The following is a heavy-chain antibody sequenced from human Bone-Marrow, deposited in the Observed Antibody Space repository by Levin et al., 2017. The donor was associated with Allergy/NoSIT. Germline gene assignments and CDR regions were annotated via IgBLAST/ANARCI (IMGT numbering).Heavy chain of an antibody. Sequence: ASVKVSCTASAYIFRDSYMNWIRQAPGQGLEWMGFISPDGHGTNYAQEFQGRVTMTRDTSINIVYMELSRLTSDDTGVYYCASWNNDRRGFDMWGPGTVVTVSS. CDR3: ASWNNDRRGFDM. D-gene: IGHD3-22*01. V-gene: IGHV1-2*02. CDR1: AYIFRDSY. CDR2: ISPDGHGT. J-gene: IGHJ3*02.